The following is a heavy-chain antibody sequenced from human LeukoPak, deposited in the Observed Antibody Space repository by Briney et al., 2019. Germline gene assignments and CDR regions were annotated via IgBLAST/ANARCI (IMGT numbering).Heavy chain of an antibody. V-gene: IGHV4-30-4*01. Sequence: PSETLSLTCSVSGGSISSSAYWWSWIRQPPGKGLEWIGYIYYSGSTYYNPTLKSRVTISVDTSNNQFSLKLSSVTAADTAVYYCARNIPALVPVYWGQGTLVTVSS. CDR3: ARNIPALVPVY. CDR1: GGSISSSAYW. D-gene: IGHD2-21*01. J-gene: IGHJ4*02. CDR2: IYYSGST.